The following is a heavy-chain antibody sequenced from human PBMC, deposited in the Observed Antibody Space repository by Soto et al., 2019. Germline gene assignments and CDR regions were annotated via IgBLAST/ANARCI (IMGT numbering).Heavy chain of an antibody. CDR3: ARDRGAGDSSGSHFDY. D-gene: IGHD3-22*01. CDR1: GGSISSYY. V-gene: IGHV4-59*01. CDR2: IYYSGST. Sequence: SETLSLTCTVSGGSISSYYWSWIRQPPGKGLEWIGYIYYSGSTNYNPSLKSRVTISVDTSKNQFSLKLSSVTAADTAVYYCARDRGAGDSSGSHFDYWGQGTLVTVSS. J-gene: IGHJ4*02.